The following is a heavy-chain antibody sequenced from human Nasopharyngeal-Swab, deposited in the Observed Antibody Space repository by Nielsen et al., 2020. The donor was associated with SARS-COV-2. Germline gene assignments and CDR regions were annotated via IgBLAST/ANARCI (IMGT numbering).Heavy chain of an antibody. Sequence: GESLKISCAASGFTLSSYGMHWVRQAPGKGLEWVAVIWYDGSNKYYADSVKGRFTISRDNSKNTLYLQMNSLRAEDTAVYYCARDLPLIAAAGIPPRNWGQGTLVTVSS. J-gene: IGHJ4*02. CDR3: ARDLPLIAAAGIPPRN. CDR1: GFTLSSYG. D-gene: IGHD6-13*01. V-gene: IGHV3-33*01. CDR2: IWYDGSNK.